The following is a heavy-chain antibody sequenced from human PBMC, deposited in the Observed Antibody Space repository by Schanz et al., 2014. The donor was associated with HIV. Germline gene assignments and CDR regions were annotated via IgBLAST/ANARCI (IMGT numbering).Heavy chain of an antibody. CDR2: ISGGGGRDK. V-gene: IGHV3-23*04. D-gene: IGHD5-18*01. CDR1: GFTFSNYA. J-gene: IGHJ5*01. Sequence: EVQLVESGGGLVHPGGSLRLSCVASGFTFSNYAMIWVRQAPGKGLEWVSGISGGGGRDKYYADSVRGRVTISRDNPKNTLYLQIDSLRVEDTAMYYCAKDRNGYNQPIESWGHGTLVSVSS. CDR3: AKDRNGYNQPIES.